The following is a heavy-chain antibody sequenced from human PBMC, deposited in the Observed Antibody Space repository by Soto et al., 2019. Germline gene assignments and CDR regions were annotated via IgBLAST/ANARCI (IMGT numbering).Heavy chain of an antibody. CDR1: GGSISSSSNY. Sequence: SETLSLTCTVSGGSISSSSNYWGWIRQPPGKGLEWIASIYYSGSTYYNSSLKSRVTISVDMSKNQFSLKLTSVTAADTAVYYCARTSGSYYDFDYWSQGTLFTLS. V-gene: IGHV4-39*01. CDR3: ARTSGSYYDFDY. D-gene: IGHD1-26*01. CDR2: IYYSGST. J-gene: IGHJ4*01.